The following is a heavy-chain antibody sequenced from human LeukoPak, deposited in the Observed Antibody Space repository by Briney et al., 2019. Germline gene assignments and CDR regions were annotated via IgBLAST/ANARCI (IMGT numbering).Heavy chain of an antibody. J-gene: IGHJ6*02. CDR2: ISSSSSYI. D-gene: IGHD3-10*01. Sequence: GGSLRLSCAASGFTFSSYSMNWVRQAPGKGLEWVSSISSSSSYIYYADSVKGRFTISRDNAKNSLHLQMNSLRAEDTAVYYCARRLLWFGESLYGMDVWGQGTTVTVSS. CDR3: ARRLLWFGESLYGMDV. CDR1: GFTFSSYS. V-gene: IGHV3-21*01.